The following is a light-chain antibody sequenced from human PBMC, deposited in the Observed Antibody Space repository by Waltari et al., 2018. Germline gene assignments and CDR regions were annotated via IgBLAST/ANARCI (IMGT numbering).Light chain of an antibody. Sequence: DIRLTQSPSSLSASVGDRVTITCRASHGISYYVAWFQQKPGKAPNPLIFGASSLQSGVPWRFSVGGSETFFNLTLNDLQPEDFATYDCQQYNSYPPTFGGGTRV. V-gene: IGKV1-16*01. J-gene: IGKJ4*01. CDR2: GAS. CDR1: HGISYY. CDR3: QQYNSYPPT.